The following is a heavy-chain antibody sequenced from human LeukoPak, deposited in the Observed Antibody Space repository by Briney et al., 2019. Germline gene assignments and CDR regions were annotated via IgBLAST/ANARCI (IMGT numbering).Heavy chain of an antibody. CDR3: ARQYYCDTSGYDAFDI. D-gene: IGHD3-22*01. J-gene: IGHJ3*02. V-gene: IGHV3-11*06. Sequence: GGSLRLSCAASGFTFSDYYVSWIRQAPGKGLEWVSYISSSSSYTNYADSVKGRFTISRDNAKNSLCLQMNSLRAEDTAVYYCARQYYCDTSGYDAFDIWGQGTMVTVSS. CDR2: ISSSSSYT. CDR1: GFTFSDYY.